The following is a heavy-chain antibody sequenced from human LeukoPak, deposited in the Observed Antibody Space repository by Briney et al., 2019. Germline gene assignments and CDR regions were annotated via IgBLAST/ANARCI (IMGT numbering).Heavy chain of an antibody. J-gene: IGHJ4*02. D-gene: IGHD3-22*01. CDR1: GGSFSGYY. CDR3: ASRITYYYDSSGYPCRFDY. V-gene: IGHV4-34*01. Sequence: SETLSLTCAVYGGSFSGYYWSWIRQPPGKGLEWIGEINHSGSTNYNPSLKSRVTISVDTSKNQFSLKLSSVTAADTAVYYCASRITYYYDSSGYPCRFDYWGQGTLVTVSS. CDR2: INHSGST.